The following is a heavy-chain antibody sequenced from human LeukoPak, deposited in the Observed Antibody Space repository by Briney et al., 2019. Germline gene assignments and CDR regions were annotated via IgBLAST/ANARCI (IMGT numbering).Heavy chain of an antibody. CDR3: ARHAAIYFDY. D-gene: IGHD6-25*01. J-gene: IGHJ4*02. V-gene: IGHV4-34*01. CDR1: GGSFSGYY. CDR2: INHSGST. Sequence: SETLSLTCAVYGGSFSGYYWSWIRQPPGKGLEWIGEINHSGSTNYNLSLKSRVTISVDTSKNQFSLKLSSVTAADTAVYYCARHAAIYFDYWGQGTLVTVSS.